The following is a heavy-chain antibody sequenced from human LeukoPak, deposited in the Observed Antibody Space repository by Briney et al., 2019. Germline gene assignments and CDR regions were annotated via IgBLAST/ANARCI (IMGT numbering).Heavy chain of an antibody. CDR2: IRYDGSNK. V-gene: IGHV3-30*02. J-gene: IGHJ4*02. CDR3: ARRAGAYSHPYDY. CDR1: GFTFSHYG. Sequence: PGGSLRLSCAASGFTFSHYGMHWVRQAPGKGLEWVAFIRYDGSNKYYADSVKGRFTISRDNSKNTVNLQMNSLRAEDTAVYYCARRAGAYSHPYDYWGQGTLVTVSS. D-gene: IGHD4/OR15-4a*01.